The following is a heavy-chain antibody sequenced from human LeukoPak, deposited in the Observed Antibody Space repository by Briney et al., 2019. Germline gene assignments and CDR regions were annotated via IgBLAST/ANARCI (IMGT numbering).Heavy chain of an antibody. V-gene: IGHV4-31*03. J-gene: IGHJ4*02. CDR3: ARVRGGNLPSDY. D-gene: IGHD4-23*01. CDR1: GGSISIGGYY. CDR2: ISYSGTT. Sequence: SQTLSLTCTVSGGSISIGGYYWSWIRQHPGKGLEWIGYISYSGTTYYNPSLKSRLSISLDTSKNHFSLTLNYVTAADTAIYYCARVRGGNLPSDYWGQGTLVTVSS.